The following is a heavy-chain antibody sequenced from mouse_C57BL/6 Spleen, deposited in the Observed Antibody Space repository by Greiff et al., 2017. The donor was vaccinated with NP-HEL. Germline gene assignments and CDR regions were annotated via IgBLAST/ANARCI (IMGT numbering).Heavy chain of an antibody. D-gene: IGHD1-1*01. CDR2: IHPNSGST. CDR1: GYTFTSYW. Sequence: QVQLQQSGAELVKPGASVKLSCKASGYTFTSYWMHWVKQRPGQGLEWIGMIHPNSGSTNYNATFKSKATLTVDKSSSTAYMQLSSLTSEDSAVYYCARDLLLRGFDYWGQGTTLTVSS. J-gene: IGHJ2*01. CDR3: ARDLLLRGFDY. V-gene: IGHV1-64*01.